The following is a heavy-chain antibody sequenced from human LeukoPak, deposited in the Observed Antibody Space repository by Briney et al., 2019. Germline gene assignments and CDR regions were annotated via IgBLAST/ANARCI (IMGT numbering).Heavy chain of an antibody. CDR3: AKAADWLAADYIDY. CDR1: GFTFSNYW. CDR2: IKQDGSEM. Sequence: GGSLRLSCASSGFTFSNYWMTWVRQAPGKGLEWVANIKQDGSEMYYVDSVKGRFTISRDNAKDSLYLQVNSLRVEDTAVYYCAKAADWLAADYIDYWGQGTPVTVSS. V-gene: IGHV3-7*05. D-gene: IGHD3-9*01. J-gene: IGHJ4*02.